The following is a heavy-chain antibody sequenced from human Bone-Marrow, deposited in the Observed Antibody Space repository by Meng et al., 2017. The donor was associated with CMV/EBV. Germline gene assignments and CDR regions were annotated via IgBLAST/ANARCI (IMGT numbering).Heavy chain of an antibody. D-gene: IGHD3-3*01. Sequence: GSLRLSCTVSGGSIKSSSHYWGWIRRSPGKGLEWIGLTYFIERTYYNAALKSRVTISVDTSKNQFSLKLTSVTAADTAVYYCARDSGRYYDFWSGYYTSYYYGMDVWGQGHTVTGYS. J-gene: IGHJ6*01. CDR2: TYFIERT. CDR1: GGSIKSSSHY. V-gene: IGHV4-39*02. CDR3: ARDSGRYYDFWSGYYTSYYYGMDV.